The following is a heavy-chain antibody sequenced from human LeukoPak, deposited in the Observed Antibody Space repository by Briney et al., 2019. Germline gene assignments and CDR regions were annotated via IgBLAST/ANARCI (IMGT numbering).Heavy chain of an antibody. CDR3: ARVGNGDTRWFDP. V-gene: IGHV4-4*07. CDR1: GGYISGYY. D-gene: IGHD5-18*01. J-gene: IGHJ5*02. Sequence: PSETLSLTCSVSGGYISGYYWSWIRQPPGKGLEWIGRIYTSRSTNYNPSLKSRVTTSVDTSKNQFSLKLSSVAAADTAVYYCARVGNGDTRWFDPWGQGTLVTVSS. CDR2: IYTSRST.